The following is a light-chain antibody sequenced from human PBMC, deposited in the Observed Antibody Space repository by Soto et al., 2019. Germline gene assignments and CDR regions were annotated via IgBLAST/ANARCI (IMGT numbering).Light chain of an antibody. CDR1: SSDVGGYNY. J-gene: IGLJ3*02. V-gene: IGLV2-14*03. CDR2: EVN. CDR3: LSYTSANTRV. Sequence: QSALIQPASVSGSPGQSITISCTGTSSDVGGYNYVSWYQQHPGKAPKVIIYEVNHRPSGVSSRFSGSKSGNTASLNISGLLAEDEADYYCLSYTSANTRVFGGGTKLTVL.